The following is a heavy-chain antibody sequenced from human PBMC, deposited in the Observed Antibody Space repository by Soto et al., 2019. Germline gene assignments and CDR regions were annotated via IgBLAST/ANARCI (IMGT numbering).Heavy chain of an antibody. Sequence: TLSLTCTVSGGSISSGDYYWSWIRQHPGKGLEWIGYIHYSGSTYYNPSLKSRVSISVDTSRKQFYVELNSVTAADTAVYYCARGLKRLRRYYDSSGPGGAFDIWGQGTMVTVSS. CDR1: GGSISSGDYY. J-gene: IGHJ3*02. V-gene: IGHV4-31*03. CDR2: IHYSGST. CDR3: ARGLKRLRRYYDSSGPGGAFDI. D-gene: IGHD3-22*01.